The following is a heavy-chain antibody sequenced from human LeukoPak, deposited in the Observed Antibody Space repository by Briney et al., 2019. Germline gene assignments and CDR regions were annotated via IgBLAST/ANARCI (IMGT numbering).Heavy chain of an antibody. CDR1: GFTFSSYA. Sequence: GGSLRLSCAASGFTFSSYAMSWVRQAPGKGLEWVSAISGSGGSTYYADSVKGRFTISRDNSNNTLYLQMNSLRAEDTAVYYCAKVADYGSGSYHLLGYYFDYWGQGTLVTVSS. D-gene: IGHD3-10*01. CDR3: AKVADYGSGSYHLLGYYFDY. J-gene: IGHJ4*02. CDR2: ISGSGGST. V-gene: IGHV3-23*01.